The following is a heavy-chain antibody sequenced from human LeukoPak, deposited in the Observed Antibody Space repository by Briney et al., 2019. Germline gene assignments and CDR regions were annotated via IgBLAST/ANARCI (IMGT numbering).Heavy chain of an antibody. CDR1: GVPISGYY. CDR2: IYNSVTT. V-gene: IGHV4-59*01. D-gene: IGHD3-22*01. Sequence: SETLSLTCTVSGVPISGYYWSWIRQPPGKGLEWVGYIYNSVTTNYNPSLKSRVTISVDTSKNQFSLELSSVTAADTAVYYCARVNKAYYYDPLYYFDYWGQGTLVTVSS. CDR3: ARVNKAYYYDPLYYFDY. J-gene: IGHJ4*02.